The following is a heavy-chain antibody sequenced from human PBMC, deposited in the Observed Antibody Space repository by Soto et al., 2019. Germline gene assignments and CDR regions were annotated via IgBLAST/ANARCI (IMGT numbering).Heavy chain of an antibody. Sequence: QVHLVQSGAEVKKPGASVKVSCKGSGYDFTTYGITWVRQAPGQGLEWMAWISAHNGNTDYAQKLQGRVTVTRDTSTSPAYMELRSLSSDATAVYYWARGRYGDYWGQGALVTVSS. V-gene: IGHV1-18*01. CDR2: ISAHNGNT. CDR3: ARGRYGDY. J-gene: IGHJ4*02. CDR1: GYDFTTYG. D-gene: IGHD1-1*01.